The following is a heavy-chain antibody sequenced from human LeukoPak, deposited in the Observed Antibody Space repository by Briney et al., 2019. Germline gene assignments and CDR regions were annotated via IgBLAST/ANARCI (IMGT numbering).Heavy chain of an antibody. D-gene: IGHD6-13*01. CDR3: AKNLAAVGTGLNS. CDR1: GFTFSSYN. Sequence: GGSLRLSCEASGFTFSSYNMNWVRQPPGKGLEWVSSITSASSYIYHADSVQGRFTTSRDNAQNSLYLQMNSMRAEDTAVYYCAKNLAAVGTGLNSWGQGTLVTVSS. V-gene: IGHV3-21*01. J-gene: IGHJ4*02. CDR2: ITSASSYI.